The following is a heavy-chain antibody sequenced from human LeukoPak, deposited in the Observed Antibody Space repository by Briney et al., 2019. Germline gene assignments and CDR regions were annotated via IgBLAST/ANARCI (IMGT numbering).Heavy chain of an antibody. D-gene: IGHD5-24*01. CDR2: IIPIFGTA. J-gene: IGHJ6*02. V-gene: IGHV1-69*13. CDR1: GGTFSSYG. Sequence: SVKVSCKASGGTFSSYGINWVRQAPGQGLEWMGGIIPIFGTADYAPKFQGRVTITSDESTSTAYVELSNLRSEDTAVYYCARVALGRRWLPSSYYYGMDVWGQGTTVIVSS. CDR3: ARVALGRRWLPSSYYYGMDV.